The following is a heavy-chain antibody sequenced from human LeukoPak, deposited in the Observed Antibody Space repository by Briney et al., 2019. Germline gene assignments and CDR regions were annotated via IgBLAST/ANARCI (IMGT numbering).Heavy chain of an antibody. CDR1: GFTFSSYG. CDR3: AKDQVISGSEASDI. Sequence: PGGSLRLSCAASGFTFSSYGMHWVRQAPDKGLEWVAVIPNDRRNNYYAESVKGRFTISRDNSWNTLYLQMSSLRAEDTAVYYCAKDQVISGSEASDIWGQGTMVTVSS. J-gene: IGHJ3*02. V-gene: IGHV3-30*18. CDR2: IPNDRRNN. D-gene: IGHD2-21*01.